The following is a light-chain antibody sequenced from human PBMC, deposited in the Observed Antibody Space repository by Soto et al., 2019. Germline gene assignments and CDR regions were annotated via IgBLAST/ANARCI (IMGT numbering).Light chain of an antibody. Sequence: EIVMTQSPATLSVSPGERATLSCRASQSVSSNLAWYQQKPGQAPRLLIYDASTRATGIPARCSGSGSGTEFTRTISSLQSEDFAVDYCQKYNNWPVTFGPATKVDIK. CDR3: QKYNNWPVT. J-gene: IGKJ3*01. V-gene: IGKV3-15*01. CDR2: DAS. CDR1: QSVSSN.